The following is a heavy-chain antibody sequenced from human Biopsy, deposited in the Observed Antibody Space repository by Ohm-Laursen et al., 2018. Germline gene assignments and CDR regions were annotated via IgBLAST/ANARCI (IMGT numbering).Heavy chain of an antibody. J-gene: IGHJ1*01. CDR2: NIPILGTG. Sequence: ASVKVSCKAPGGTFSNYGVNWVRQAPGQGLEWLGGNIPILGTGNYAQKFQDRVTVAADTSTSTATMELRSLRSDDTAVYYCATRLTGYFHHWGQGTLVIVSS. D-gene: IGHD2-21*01. CDR3: ATRLTGYFHH. V-gene: IGHV1-69*06. CDR1: GGTFSNYG.